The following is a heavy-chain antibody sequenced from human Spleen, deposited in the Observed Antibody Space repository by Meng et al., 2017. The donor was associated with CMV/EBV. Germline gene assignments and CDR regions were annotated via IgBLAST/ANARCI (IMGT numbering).Heavy chain of an antibody. Sequence: GESLKISCAASGFTFSSFWMSWVRQAPGKGLEWVANIKQDGSEKYYVDSVKGRFTISRDNAKNSLYLQMNSLRAEDTAMYYCARAGLGYCSVTSCYKDYWGQGTLVTVSS. CDR3: ARAGLGYCSVTSCYKDY. CDR2: IKQDGSEK. D-gene: IGHD2-2*02. CDR1: GFTFSSFW. V-gene: IGHV3-7*01. J-gene: IGHJ4*02.